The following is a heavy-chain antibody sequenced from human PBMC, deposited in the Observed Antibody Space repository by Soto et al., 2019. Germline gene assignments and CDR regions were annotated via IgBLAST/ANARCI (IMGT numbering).Heavy chain of an antibody. CDR1: GYTFTSYG. CDR2: ISAYNGNT. D-gene: IGHD2-2*01. J-gene: IGHJ6*02. CDR3: ARRGGRDIVVVPAAMPSYYYGMDV. Sequence: QVQLVQSGAEVKKPGASVKVSCKASGYTFTSYGISWVRQAPGQGLEWMGWISAYNGNTNYAQELQGRVTMTTDTSTSTAYMELRSLRSDGTAVYYCARRGGRDIVVVPAAMPSYYYGMDVWGQGTTVTVSS. V-gene: IGHV1-18*01.